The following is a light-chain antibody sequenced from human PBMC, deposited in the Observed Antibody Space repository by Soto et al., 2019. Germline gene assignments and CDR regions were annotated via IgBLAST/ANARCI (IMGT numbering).Light chain of an antibody. J-gene: IGKJ1*01. CDR3: QQYNNWPQT. CDR1: QSVSSN. CDR2: GAS. V-gene: IGKV3-15*01. Sequence: EIVMTQSPATLSVSPGERATLSCRASQSVSSNLAWYQQKPGQAPRLLIYGASTRATGIPARFSGSGSGTEFTLTSSSLQYEDFAVYYCQQYNNWPQTFGQGTKVEI.